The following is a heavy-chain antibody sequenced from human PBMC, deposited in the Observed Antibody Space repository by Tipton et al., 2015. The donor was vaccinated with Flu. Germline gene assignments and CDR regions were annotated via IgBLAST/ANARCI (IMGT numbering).Heavy chain of an antibody. CDR2: ISSSGNT. CDR1: VGSINNYY. V-gene: IGHV4-59*04. D-gene: IGHD3-10*02. CDR3: ARLSYYDVDLKNFYFDY. J-gene: IGHJ4*02. Sequence: TLSLTCSVSVGSINNYYWSRIRQPPGKGLEWIGDISSSGNTYYNPSLKSRVVISVDTSKNQLSPNLTSVTAADTAVYYCARLSYYDVDLKNFYFDYWGQGALVTVSS.